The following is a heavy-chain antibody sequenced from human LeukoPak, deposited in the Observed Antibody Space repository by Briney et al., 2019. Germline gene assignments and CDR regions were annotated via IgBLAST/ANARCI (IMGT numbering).Heavy chain of an antibody. V-gene: IGHV4-4*07. Sequence: SETLSLTCTVSGGSISSYYWSWIRQPAGKGLEWIGRIYSTGSTNYNPSLKSRVTMSVDTSKNQFSLRLRSVTAADTAVYYCARQIASAGTAGFDFWGLGALVTVSS. CDR3: ARQIASAGTAGFDF. CDR2: IYSTGST. J-gene: IGHJ4*02. CDR1: GGSISSYY. D-gene: IGHD6-13*01.